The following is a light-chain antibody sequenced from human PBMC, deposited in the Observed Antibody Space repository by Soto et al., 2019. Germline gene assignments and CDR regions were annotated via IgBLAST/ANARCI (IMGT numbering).Light chain of an antibody. CDR2: WAS. CDR3: HQYFGTLPT. CDR1: QSVLYSSNNKNY. J-gene: IGKJ1*01. V-gene: IGKV4-1*01. Sequence: DIVMTQSPDSLAVSLGERATINCKSSQSVLYSSNNKNYLSWYQQKPGQPPKLLIYWASTRESGVADRFSGSWSGTDFTLTISSLQAADVAVYYCHQYFGTLPTFGQGPQVEIK.